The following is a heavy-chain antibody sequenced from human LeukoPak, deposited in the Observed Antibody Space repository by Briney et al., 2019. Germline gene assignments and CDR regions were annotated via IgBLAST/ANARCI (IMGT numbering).Heavy chain of an antibody. J-gene: IGHJ5*02. CDR3: ARDSFYDFWSGPGNWFDP. V-gene: IGHV4-59*01. CDR2: IYYSGST. CDR1: GGSISSYY. Sequence: SETLSLTCTVSGGSISSYYWSWIRQPAGKGLEWIGYIYYSGSTNYHPSLKSRVTISVDTSKNQFSLKLSSVTAADTAVYYCARDSFYDFWSGPGNWFDPWGQGTLVTVSS. D-gene: IGHD3-3*01.